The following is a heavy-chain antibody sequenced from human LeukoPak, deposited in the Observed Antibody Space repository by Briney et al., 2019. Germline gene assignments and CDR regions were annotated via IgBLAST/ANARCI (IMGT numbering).Heavy chain of an antibody. CDR2: ISGSGGST. CDR1: GFTFSSYA. J-gene: IGHJ4*02. Sequence: GGSLRLSCAASGFTFSSYAMSWVRQAPGKGLEWVSAISGSGGSTYYADSVKGRFTISRDNSKNTLYVQMNSLRAEDTAVYYCAKDGGSGYYYFDYWGQGTLVTVSS. V-gene: IGHV3-23*01. CDR3: AKDGGSGYYYFDY. D-gene: IGHD3-22*01.